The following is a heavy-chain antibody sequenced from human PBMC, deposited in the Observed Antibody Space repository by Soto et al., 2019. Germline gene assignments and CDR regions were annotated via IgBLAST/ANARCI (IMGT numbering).Heavy chain of an antibody. J-gene: IGHJ5*02. Sequence: QVQLVQSGAEVKKPGASVKVSCKASGYTFTSYGISWVRQAPGQGLEWMGWISAYNGNTNYAQKLQGRVNMTTDTSTSTAYMELRSLRSDDTAVYYCARADTDYYDSYWFDPWGQGTLVTVSS. V-gene: IGHV1-18*01. CDR3: ARADTDYYDSYWFDP. D-gene: IGHD3-22*01. CDR1: GYTFTSYG. CDR2: ISAYNGNT.